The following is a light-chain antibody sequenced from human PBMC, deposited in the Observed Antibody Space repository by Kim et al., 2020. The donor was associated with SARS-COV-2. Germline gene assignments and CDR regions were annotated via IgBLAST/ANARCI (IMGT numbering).Light chain of an antibody. V-gene: IGKV3-20*01. CDR3: QQYGSSPFT. CDR1: QSVRSSY. Sequence: EIVLTQSPGTLSLSPGERATLFCRASQSVRSSYLAWYQQKPGQAPRLLIYGASSRATGTPDRFSGSGSGTDFTLSISRLEREDFAVYYCQQYGSSPFTFGPGTKVDIK. CDR2: GAS. J-gene: IGKJ3*01.